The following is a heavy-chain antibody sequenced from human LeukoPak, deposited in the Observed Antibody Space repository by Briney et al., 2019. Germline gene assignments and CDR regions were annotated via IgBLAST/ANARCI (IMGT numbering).Heavy chain of an antibody. J-gene: IGHJ5*02. CDR2: IYDEGTT. V-gene: IGHV4-59*01. D-gene: IGHD2-21*02. CDR1: GGSINGNY. CDR3: ARVFRGAVTANWFDL. Sequence: SETLSLTCSVSGGSINGNYWTWIRQPPGKGLEWIGNIYDEGTTNYNPFLESRLTMSIDTSASHFSLTLRSVTAADTAVYYCARVFRGAVTANWFDLWGQGTLVSVSS.